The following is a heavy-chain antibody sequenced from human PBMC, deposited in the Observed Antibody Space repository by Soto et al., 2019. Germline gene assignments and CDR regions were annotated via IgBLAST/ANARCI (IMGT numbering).Heavy chain of an antibody. CDR1: GCAVSGYA. J-gene: IGHJ6*03. D-gene: IGHD3-3*01. V-gene: IGHV3-23*01. Sequence: WGSLRLSCAAGGCAVSGYARICDSQAPGKGLEWVSAISGSGGSTYYADSVKGRFTISRDNSKNTLYLQMNSLRAEDTAVYYCAKGVKYYYYYMDVWGKGTTVTVSS. CDR2: ISGSGGST. CDR3: AKGVKYYYYYMDV.